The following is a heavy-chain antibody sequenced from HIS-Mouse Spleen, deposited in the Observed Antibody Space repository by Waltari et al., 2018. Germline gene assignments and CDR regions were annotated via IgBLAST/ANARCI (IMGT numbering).Heavy chain of an antibody. J-gene: IGHJ4*02. CDR1: GFTFSNAG. Sequence: EVQLVESGGGLVKPGGSLRLSCAASGFTFSNAGMSWVRQAPGKGLEWVGRIKSKTDGGTTDYAAPVKGRFTISRDDSKNTLYLQMNSLKTEDTAVYYCTLIAARPGGYFDYWGQGTLVTVSS. V-gene: IGHV3-15*01. CDR2: IKSKTDGGTT. D-gene: IGHD6-6*01. CDR3: TLIAARPGGYFDY.